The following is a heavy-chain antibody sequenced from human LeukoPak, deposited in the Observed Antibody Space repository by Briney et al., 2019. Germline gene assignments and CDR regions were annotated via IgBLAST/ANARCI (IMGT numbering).Heavy chain of an antibody. CDR2: ISSTGTTI. V-gene: IGHV3-48*03. J-gene: IGHJ6*02. Sequence: PGGSLRLSCAASGFSFRNYWMGWVRQAPGKGLEWVSYISSTGTTIHYADSVKGRFTISRDNAKNSLFLQMNGLRAEDTAVYYCAMESVSVRCSGGSCYYYYYGMDVWGQGTTVTVSS. D-gene: IGHD2-15*01. CDR3: AMESVSVRCSGGSCYYYYYGMDV. CDR1: GFSFRNYW.